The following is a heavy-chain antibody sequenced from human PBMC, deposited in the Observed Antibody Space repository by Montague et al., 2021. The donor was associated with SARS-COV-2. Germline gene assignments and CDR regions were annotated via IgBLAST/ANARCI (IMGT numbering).Heavy chain of an antibody. CDR1: SDSVYGHY. CDR2: IFYTGAT. V-gene: IGHV4-59*02. Sequence: SETLSLTCTVSSDSVYGHYLAWIRQPPGKELECSAYIFYTGATYYNQSLGSRVSISVDTSKNQVAPKVESVTAADSAFYYCATLGGLAGNSLDFWGPGTFVIVSS. D-gene: IGHD3/OR15-3a*01. CDR3: ATLGGLAGNSLDF. J-gene: IGHJ3*01.